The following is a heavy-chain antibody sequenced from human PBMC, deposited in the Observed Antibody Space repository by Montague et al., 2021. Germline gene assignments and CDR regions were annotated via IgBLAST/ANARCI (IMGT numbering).Heavy chain of an antibody. CDR1: GSTFSSYW. V-gene: IGHV3-7*01. J-gene: IGHJ6*03. Sequence: SLRLSCAASGSTFSSYWMSWVRQAPGKGLEWVANIGDDGVETYYVDSVKGRFTVSRDNAKSSLYLQVNSLRAEDTAVYYCGVSPRRGGMDVWGKGTTVTVSS. CDR3: GVSPRRGGMDV. CDR2: IGDDGVET.